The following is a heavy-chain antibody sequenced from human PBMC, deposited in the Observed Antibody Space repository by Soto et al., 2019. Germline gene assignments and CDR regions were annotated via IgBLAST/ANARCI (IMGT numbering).Heavy chain of an antibody. CDR1: GGTFSSSA. CDR3: AKERRTSSLWFDP. V-gene: IGHV1-69*12. Sequence: QVQLVQSGAEVKKVGFSVKVSCKASGGTFSSSAMSWLRQAPGQGLEWMGGITPTFGAVNYAQKFQGRLTITAEEFTDTAYMEVSSLTSEDSAGYYWAKERRTSSLWFDPWGQGTRVTVSS. CDR2: ITPTFGAV. D-gene: IGHD3-16*01. J-gene: IGHJ5*02.